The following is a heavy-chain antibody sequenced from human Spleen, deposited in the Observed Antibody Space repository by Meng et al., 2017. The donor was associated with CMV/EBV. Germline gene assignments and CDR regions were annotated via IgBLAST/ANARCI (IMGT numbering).Heavy chain of an antibody. V-gene: IGHV1-46*01. CDR2: INPSGGST. J-gene: IGHJ4*02. Sequence: SGSGVKRPVASVNVPCKYSGYTLTSSYMHWVRHAPGQGLEWMGIINPSGGSTSYAQKFQGRVTMTRDTSTSTVYMELSSLRSEDTAVYYCARSRRFGAFDYWGQGTLVTVSS. CDR1: GYTLTSSY. D-gene: IGHD3-10*01. CDR3: ARSRRFGAFDY.